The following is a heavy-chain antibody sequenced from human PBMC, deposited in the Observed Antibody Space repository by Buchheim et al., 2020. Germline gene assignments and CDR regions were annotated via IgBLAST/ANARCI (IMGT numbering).Heavy chain of an antibody. CDR3: AKEALYWDWNCPDY. J-gene: IGHJ4*02. V-gene: IGHV3-30*18. CDR1: GFTFSSYG. CDR2: ISYDGSNK. Sequence: QVQLVESGGGVVQPGRSLRLSCAASGFTFSSYGMHWVRQAPGKGLEWVAVISYDGSNKYYADSVKGRFTISRDNSKNTLYLQMNSLRAEDTAVYYCAKEALYWDWNCPDYWGQGTL. D-gene: IGHD1-7*01.